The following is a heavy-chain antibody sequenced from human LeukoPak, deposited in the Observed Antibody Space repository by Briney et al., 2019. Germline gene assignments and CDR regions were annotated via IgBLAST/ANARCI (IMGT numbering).Heavy chain of an antibody. V-gene: IGHV1-18*01. Sequence: ASVKVSCKATGYTFTSYGISWVRQAPGQGLERMGWISAYNGNTNYAQKLQGRVTMTTDTSTSTAYMELRSLRSDDTAVYYCARGNRGSRINWFDPWGQGTLVTVSS. CDR3: ARGNRGSRINWFDP. CDR1: GYTFTSYG. J-gene: IGHJ5*02. D-gene: IGHD7-27*01. CDR2: ISAYNGNT.